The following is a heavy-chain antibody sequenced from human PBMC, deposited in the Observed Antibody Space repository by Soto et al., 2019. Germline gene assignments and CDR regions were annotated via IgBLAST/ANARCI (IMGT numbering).Heavy chain of an antibody. J-gene: IGHJ6*02. D-gene: IGHD1-1*01. CDR1: GFTFRTFA. Sequence: QVQLVESGGRVVQPGRSLRLSCAASGFTFRTFAMHWVRQAPGKGLEWVAVISNDGSIKYFLDSVKGRFTISRDNYNNTLSLQMDSLRAEDTAVYYCARDKKPFNWSPSCLKSYYYGMDVWGQGTTVTVSS. CDR2: ISNDGSIK. V-gene: IGHV3-30-3*01. CDR3: ARDKKPFNWSPSCLKSYYYGMDV.